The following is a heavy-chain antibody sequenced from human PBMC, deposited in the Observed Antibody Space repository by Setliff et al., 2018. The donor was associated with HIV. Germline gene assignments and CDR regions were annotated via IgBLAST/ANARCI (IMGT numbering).Heavy chain of an antibody. CDR1: GFSLATSGIR. J-gene: IGHJ4*02. CDR2: IDWEDDK. V-gene: IGHV2-70*04. Sequence: TFSGFSLATSGIRVTWVRQPPGKALEWLARIDWEDDKFYSTSLKTRLTISKDTSKNQVVLTMTNMGPLDTATYFCARTYGSASKLDYWGPGTLVTVSS. D-gene: IGHD3-10*01. CDR3: ARTYGSASKLDY.